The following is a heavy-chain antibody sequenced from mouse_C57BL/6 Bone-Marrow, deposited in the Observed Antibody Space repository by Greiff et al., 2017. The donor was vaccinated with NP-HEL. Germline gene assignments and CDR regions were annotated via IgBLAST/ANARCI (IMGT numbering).Heavy chain of an antibody. CDR1: GFTFSDYG. CDR3: AREGTTVEAWFAY. D-gene: IGHD1-1*01. CDR2: ISSGSSTI. V-gene: IGHV5-17*01. J-gene: IGHJ3*01. Sequence: EVKVVESGGGLVKPGGSLKLSCAASGFTFSDYGMHWVRQAPEKGLEWVAYISSGSSTIYYADTVKGRFTISRDNAKNTLFLQMTSLRSEDTAMYYCAREGTTVEAWFAYWGQGTLVTVSA.